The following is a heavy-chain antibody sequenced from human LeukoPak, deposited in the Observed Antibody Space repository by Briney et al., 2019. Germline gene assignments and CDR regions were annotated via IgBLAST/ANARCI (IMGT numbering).Heavy chain of an antibody. CDR3: ARVGYCSGGSCYSIPPRY. D-gene: IGHD2-15*01. CDR1: GYTFTGYY. Sequence: ASVKVSCKASGYTFTGYYMHWVRQAPGQGLEWMGWINPNSGGTNYAQKFQGRVTMTRDTSLGTAYMELSRLRSDDTAVYYCARVGYCSGGSCYSIPPRYWGQGTLVTVSS. CDR2: INPNSGGT. J-gene: IGHJ4*02. V-gene: IGHV1-2*02.